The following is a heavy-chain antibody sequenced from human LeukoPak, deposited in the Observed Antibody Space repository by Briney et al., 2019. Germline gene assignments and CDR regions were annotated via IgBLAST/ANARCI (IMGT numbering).Heavy chain of an antibody. CDR2: IKQDGSEK. CDR3: ATGQWASTNAFDF. J-gene: IGHJ3*01. D-gene: IGHD6-19*01. Sequence: GGSLRLSCAASGFTFSNWWMSWVRQAPGKGLEWVANIKQDGSEKHYVDSVKGRFTISRDNARNSLYLQMNTLRVEDTGEYYCATGQWASTNAFDFWGQGTMVTVSS. V-gene: IGHV3-7*01. CDR1: GFTFSNWW.